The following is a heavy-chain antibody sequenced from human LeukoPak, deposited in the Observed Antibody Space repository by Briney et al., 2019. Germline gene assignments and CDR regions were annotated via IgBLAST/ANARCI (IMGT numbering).Heavy chain of an antibody. D-gene: IGHD1-26*01. CDR2: IKQGGSAK. J-gene: IGHJ4*02. Sequence: GGSLRLSCAASGFTFSSYWMSWVRQAPGKGLEWVANIKQGGSAKYYVDSVKGRFTISRDNSKNTLYLQMNSLRAEDTAVYYCAREDSEAFDYWGQGTLVTVSS. CDR3: AREDSEAFDY. V-gene: IGHV3-7*01. CDR1: GFTFSSYW.